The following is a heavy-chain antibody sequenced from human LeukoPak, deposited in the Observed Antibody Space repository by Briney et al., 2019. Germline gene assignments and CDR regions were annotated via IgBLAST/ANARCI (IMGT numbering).Heavy chain of an antibody. CDR1: GYTSTNYY. Sequence: ASVKVSCKTSGYTSTNYYIHWVRQAPGQGLEWMGIINPSGGSASYAQKFQGRVTVTRDTSTTTVYMELSSLRSEDTAVYYCTRGGTYDSGYFDYWGQGTLVTVSS. CDR2: INPSGGSA. D-gene: IGHD5-12*01. V-gene: IGHV1-46*01. CDR3: TRGGTYDSGYFDY. J-gene: IGHJ4*02.